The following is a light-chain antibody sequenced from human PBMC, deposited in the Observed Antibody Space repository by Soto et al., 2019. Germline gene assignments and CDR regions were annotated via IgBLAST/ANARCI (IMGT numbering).Light chain of an antibody. CDR2: GAS. J-gene: IGKJ1*01. CDR1: QSVSSN. Sequence: DIVLTQSPATQAVSSGARASHYCRAGQSVSSNLAWYQQKPGQAPRLLSYGASTRATGIPARFSGSGSGTEFTLTISSLQSEDFAVYYCQQYNNWPSTFGQGTKVDIK. CDR3: QQYNNWPST. V-gene: IGKV3-15*01.